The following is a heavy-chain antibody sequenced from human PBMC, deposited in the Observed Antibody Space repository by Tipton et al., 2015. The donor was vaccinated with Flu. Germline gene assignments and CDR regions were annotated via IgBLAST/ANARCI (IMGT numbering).Heavy chain of an antibody. D-gene: IGHD4-11*01. CDR2: IHRSGST. J-gene: IGHJ5*02. Sequence: LRLSCAVSGDSIRSDYFWGWIRQPPGKGLEWIATIHRSGSTKYNPSLKSRVTISVDTSKNQFSLEMRSVTAAGMAVYYCARRDFSNYVSDPKNWFDRWGQGTLVTGSS. V-gene: IGHV4-38-2*01. CDR3: ARRDFSNYVSDPKNWFDR. CDR1: GDSIRSDYF.